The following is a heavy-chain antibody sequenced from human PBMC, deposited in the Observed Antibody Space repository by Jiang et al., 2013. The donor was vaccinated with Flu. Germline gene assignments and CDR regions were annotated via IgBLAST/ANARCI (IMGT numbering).Heavy chain of an antibody. Sequence: PSLKSRVTISVDTSKNQXSLKLSSVTAADTAVYYCAELGGAFDIWGQGTMVTVSS. CDR3: AELGGAFDI. V-gene: IGHV4-4*09. D-gene: IGHD3-16*01. J-gene: IGHJ3*02.